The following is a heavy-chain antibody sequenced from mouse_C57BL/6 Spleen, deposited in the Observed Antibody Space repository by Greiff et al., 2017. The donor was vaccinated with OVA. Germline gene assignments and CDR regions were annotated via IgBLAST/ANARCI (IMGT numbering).Heavy chain of an antibody. Sequence: EVKLQESGGGLVKPGGSLKLSCAASGFTFSSYAMSWVRQTPEKRLEWVATISDGGSYTYYPDNVKGRFTISRDNAKNNLYLQMSHLKSEDTAMYYCAREIYYYEGFAYWGQGTLVTVSA. D-gene: IGHD1-1*01. J-gene: IGHJ3*01. CDR1: GFTFSSYA. V-gene: IGHV5-4*01. CDR2: ISDGGSYT. CDR3: AREIYYYEGFAY.